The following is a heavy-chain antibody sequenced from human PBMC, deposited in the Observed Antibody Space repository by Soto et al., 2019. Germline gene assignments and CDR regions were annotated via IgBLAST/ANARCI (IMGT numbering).Heavy chain of an antibody. CDR1: GFTFGDYA. CDR3: TRATYSSSWYGYYYHYGMDV. V-gene: IGHV3-49*03. Sequence: GGSLRLSCTASGFTFGDYAMCWFRQAPGKGLEWVGFIRSKAYGGTTEYAASVKGRFTISRDDSKSIAYLQMNSLKTEDTAVYYCTRATYSSSWYGYYYHYGMDVWGQGTTVTVSS. J-gene: IGHJ6*02. CDR2: IRSKAYGGTT. D-gene: IGHD6-13*01.